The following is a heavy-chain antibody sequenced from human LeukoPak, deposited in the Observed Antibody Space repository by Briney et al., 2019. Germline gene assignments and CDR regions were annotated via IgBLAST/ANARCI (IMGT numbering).Heavy chain of an antibody. J-gene: IGHJ5*02. V-gene: IGHV1-46*01. D-gene: IGHD3-10*01. CDR2: INPSGGST. CDR3: ARGSLLLWFGELSGWFDP. Sequence: ASVKVSCKASGYTFTSYYMHWVRQAPGQGLEWMGIINPSGGSTSYAQKFQGRVTMTRDTSTSTVYMELSSLRSEDTAVYYCARGSLLLWFGELSGWFDPWGQGTLVTVSS. CDR1: GYTFTSYY.